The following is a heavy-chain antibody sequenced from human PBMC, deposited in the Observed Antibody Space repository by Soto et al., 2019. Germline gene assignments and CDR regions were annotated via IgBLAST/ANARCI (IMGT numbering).Heavy chain of an antibody. D-gene: IGHD3-3*01. J-gene: IGHJ4*02. CDR1: GGSFSGYY. CDR2: INHSGST. Sequence: SETLSLTCAVYGGSFSGYYWSWIRQPPGKGLEWIGEINHSGSTNYNPSLKSRVTISVDTSKNQFSLKLSSVTAADTAVYYCARGKLYDFWSGYYYYWGQGTLVTVSS. V-gene: IGHV4-34*01. CDR3: ARGKLYDFWSGYYYY.